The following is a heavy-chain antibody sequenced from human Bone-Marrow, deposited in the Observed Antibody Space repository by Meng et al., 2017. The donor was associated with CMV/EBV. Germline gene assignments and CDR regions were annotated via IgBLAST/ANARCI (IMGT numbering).Heavy chain of an antibody. D-gene: IGHD6-13*01. V-gene: IGHV1-2*02. CDR3: ARDSGYSVCMDV. CDR1: GYTFTGYY. Sequence: ASVKVSCKASGYTFTGYYMHWVRQAPGQGLEWMGWINPNSGGTNYAQKFQGRVTMTRDTSISTAYMELSRLRSDDTAVYYCARDSGYSVCMDVWGQGNTVTVSS. J-gene: IGHJ6*02. CDR2: INPNSGGT.